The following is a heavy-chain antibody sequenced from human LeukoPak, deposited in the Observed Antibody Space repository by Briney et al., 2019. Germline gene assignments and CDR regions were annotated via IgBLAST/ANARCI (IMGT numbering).Heavy chain of an antibody. V-gene: IGHV4-38-2*02. D-gene: IGHD5-18*01. CDR3: ARGAYGYSYGSDFDY. CDR1: GYSISSGYY. Sequence: SETLSLTCTVSGYSISSGYYWGWIRQPPGKGLEWIGSIYHSGSTYYNPSLKSRVTISVDTSKNQFSLKLSSVTAADTAVYYCARGAYGYSYGSDFDYWGQGTLVTVSS. J-gene: IGHJ4*02. CDR2: IYHSGST.